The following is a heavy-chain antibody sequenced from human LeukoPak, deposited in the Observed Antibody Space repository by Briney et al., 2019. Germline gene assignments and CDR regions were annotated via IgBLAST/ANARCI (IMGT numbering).Heavy chain of an antibody. CDR3: ARDLKSSGWFSYIDY. J-gene: IGHJ4*02. CDR1: GFTVSSNY. D-gene: IGHD6-19*01. V-gene: IGHV3-53*01. CDR2: IYSGGST. Sequence: GGSLRLSCAASGFTVSSNYMSWVRQAPGKGLEWVSVIYSGGSTYYADSVKGRFTISRDNSKNTLYLQMNSPRVEDTAVYYCARDLKSSGWFSYIDYWGQGTLVTVSS.